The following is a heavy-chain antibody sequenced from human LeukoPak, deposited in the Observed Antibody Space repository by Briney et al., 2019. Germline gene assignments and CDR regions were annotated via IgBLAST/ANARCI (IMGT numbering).Heavy chain of an antibody. CDR2: IYPGDSDT. J-gene: IGHJ6*02. CDR3: ARRPTTFYGMDV. Sequence: GESLKISCKGSGYSFTTYWIAWVRQTPGKGLEWMGIIYPGDSDTRYSPSFRGQVTISADKSISTAYLQWSSLKASDTAIYYCARRPTTFYGMDVWGPGATVTVSS. D-gene: IGHD1-1*01. V-gene: IGHV5-51*01. CDR1: GYSFTTYW.